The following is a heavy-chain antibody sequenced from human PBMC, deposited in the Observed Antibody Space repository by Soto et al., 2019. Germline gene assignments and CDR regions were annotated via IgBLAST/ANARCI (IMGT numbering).Heavy chain of an antibody. Sequence: SGGSLRLSCAASGFTFSSSAMSWVRQAPGKGLEWVSAISGSGGSTYYADSVKGRFTISRDNSKNTLYLQMNSLRAEDTAVYYCAKDRAYYYDSSGYYPRDYGMDVWGQGTTVTVSS. CDR2: ISGSGGST. V-gene: IGHV3-23*01. D-gene: IGHD3-22*01. CDR1: GFTFSSSA. CDR3: AKDRAYYYDSSGYYPRDYGMDV. J-gene: IGHJ6*02.